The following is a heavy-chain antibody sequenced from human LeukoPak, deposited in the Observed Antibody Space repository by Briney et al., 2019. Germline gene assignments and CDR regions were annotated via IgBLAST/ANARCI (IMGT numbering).Heavy chain of an antibody. Sequence: PSETLSLTCTVSGGSISSYYWSWIRQPVGKGLEWIGRIYTSGSTNYNPSLKSRVTMSVDTSKNQFSLKLSSVTAADTAVYYCARGDYGGNPGGYDYWGQGTLVTVSS. D-gene: IGHD4-23*01. CDR3: ARGDYGGNPGGYDY. V-gene: IGHV4-4*07. CDR1: GGSISSYY. J-gene: IGHJ4*02. CDR2: IYTSGST.